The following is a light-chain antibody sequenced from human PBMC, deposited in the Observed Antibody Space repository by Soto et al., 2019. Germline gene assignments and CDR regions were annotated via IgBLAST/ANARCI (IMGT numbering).Light chain of an antibody. CDR2: KAS. Sequence: DIQMTQSPPTLSASVGDRVTITCRARQNIVTWSAWYQQKPGKAPKLLIYKASSLESGVPSRFSGCGSGTDFTLTISSLQPDDFPTDDCEQDNVYPYTSGQRTHLEIK. V-gene: IGKV1-5*03. CDR3: EQDNVYPYT. J-gene: IGKJ2*01. CDR1: QNIVTW.